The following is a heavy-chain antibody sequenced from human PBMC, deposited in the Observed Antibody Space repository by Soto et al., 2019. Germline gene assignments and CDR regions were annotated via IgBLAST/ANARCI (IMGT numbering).Heavy chain of an antibody. CDR3: ARLTLDSWIQLSRFDP. J-gene: IGHJ5*02. V-gene: IGHV1-18*01. Sequence: ASVKVSCKASGYTFTSYGISWVRQAPGQGLEWMGWISAYNGNTNYAQKLQGRVTMTTDTSTSTAYMELRSLRSDDTAVYYCARLTLDSWIQLSRFDPWGQGTLVTVSS. D-gene: IGHD5-18*01. CDR1: GYTFTSYG. CDR2: ISAYNGNT.